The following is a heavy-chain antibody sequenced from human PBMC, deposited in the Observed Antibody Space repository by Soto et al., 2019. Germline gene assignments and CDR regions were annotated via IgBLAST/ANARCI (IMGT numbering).Heavy chain of an antibody. D-gene: IGHD2-21*02. Sequence: QVQLQESGPGLVKPSGTLSLTCAVSGGSISSSNWWRWVRQPPGKGLVSFGAIYHSGSTDYNPSLKRRVTISVDKSKNQFSLKLSSVTAADTAVYYCARDQRSCGGDCYFLDDWGQGTLVTVSS. CDR1: GGSISSSNW. J-gene: IGHJ4*02. CDR3: ARDQRSCGGDCYFLDD. V-gene: IGHV4-4*02. CDR2: IYHSGST.